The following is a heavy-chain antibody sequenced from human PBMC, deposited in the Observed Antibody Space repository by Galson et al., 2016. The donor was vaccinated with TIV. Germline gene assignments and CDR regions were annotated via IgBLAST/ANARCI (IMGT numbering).Heavy chain of an antibody. CDR1: GGIFRSYA. V-gene: IGHV1-69*13. Sequence: SVKVSCKASGGIFRSYAISWVRQAPGQGLEWMGGIIAIFGIPNYAQKFQGRVTITADESTTTVYMELSSLRSDDTAVYYCARGSSYYSNYLDVWGEGTTVTVSS. D-gene: IGHD3-3*01. J-gene: IGHJ6*03. CDR2: IIAIFGIP. CDR3: ARGSSYYSNYLDV.